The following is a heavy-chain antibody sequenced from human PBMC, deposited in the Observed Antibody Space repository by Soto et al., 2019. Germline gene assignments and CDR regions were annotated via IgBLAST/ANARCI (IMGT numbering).Heavy chain of an antibody. CDR1: GGSISSSSYY. J-gene: IGHJ5*02. CDR2: IYYSGST. V-gene: IGHV4-39*01. CDR3: ARHIRYCSGGRCPQNWFDP. D-gene: IGHD2-15*01. Sequence: SETLSLTCTVSGGSISSSSYYWGWIRQPPGKGLEWIGSIYYSGSTYYNPSLKSRVTISVDTSKNQFSLKLSSVTAADTAVYYCARHIRYCSGGRCPQNWFDPWGQGTLVTVSS.